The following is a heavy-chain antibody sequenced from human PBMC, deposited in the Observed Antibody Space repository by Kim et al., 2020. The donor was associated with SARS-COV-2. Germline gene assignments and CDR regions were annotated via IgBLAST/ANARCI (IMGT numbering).Heavy chain of an antibody. D-gene: IGHD3-10*01. Sequence: SETLSLTCAVSGCSINNSPYYWGWIRQSPGKGLEWIGGIYYTGSTYYNPSLDSRVTMSVDTSKNQFSLKLTSVTAADTAVYFCARPLSYYYYMDVWGKGTTVTVSS. CDR3: ARPLSYYYYMDV. CDR1: GCSINNSPYY. J-gene: IGHJ6*03. V-gene: IGHV4-39*01. CDR2: IYYTGST.